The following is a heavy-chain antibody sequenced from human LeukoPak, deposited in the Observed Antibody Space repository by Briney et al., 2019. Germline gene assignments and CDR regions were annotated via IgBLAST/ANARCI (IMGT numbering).Heavy chain of an antibody. D-gene: IGHD3-3*01. J-gene: IGHJ4*02. CDR1: GFTFSSYS. CDR3: AKDISPDFWSSSNFDY. V-gene: IGHV3-21*04. CDR2: ISSSSSYI. Sequence: GGSLRLSCAASGFTFSSYSMNWVRQAPGKGLEWVSSISSSSSYIYYADSVKGRFTISRDNAKNSLYPQMNSLRAEDMALYYCAKDISPDFWSSSNFDYWGQGTLVTVSS.